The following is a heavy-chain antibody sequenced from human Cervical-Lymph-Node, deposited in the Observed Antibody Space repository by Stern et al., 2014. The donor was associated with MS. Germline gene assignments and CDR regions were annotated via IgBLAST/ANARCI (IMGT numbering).Heavy chain of an antibody. D-gene: IGHD6-25*01. J-gene: IGHJ5*02. CDR1: GFTFSSYA. V-gene: IGHV3-30*04. CDR3: ARDLEGAAYHQRPTNWFDP. Sequence: MQLVESGGGVVQPGRSLRLSCAASGFTFSSYAMHWVRQAPGKGLEWVAVIWYDGSNKYYADSVKGRFTISRDNSKNTLYLQMNSLRVEDTAVYYCARDLEGAAYHQRPTNWFDPWGQGTLVTVSS. CDR2: IWYDGSNK.